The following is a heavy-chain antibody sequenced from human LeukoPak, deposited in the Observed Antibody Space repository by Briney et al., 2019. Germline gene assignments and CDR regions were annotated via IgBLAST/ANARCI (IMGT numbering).Heavy chain of an antibody. D-gene: IGHD1-26*01. CDR3: ARSTGGTYYGLFDY. Sequence: PGGSLRLSCAASGFTVSSNYMSWVRQAPGKGLEWVSVIYSSGSTYYADSVKGRFTISRDNSKNTLYLQMNSLRAEDTAVYYCARSTGGTYYGLFDYWGQGTLVAVSS. J-gene: IGHJ4*02. CDR1: GFTVSSNY. V-gene: IGHV3-66*01. CDR2: IYSSGST.